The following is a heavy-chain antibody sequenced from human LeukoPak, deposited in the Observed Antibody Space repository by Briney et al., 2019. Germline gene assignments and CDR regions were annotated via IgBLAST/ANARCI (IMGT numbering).Heavy chain of an antibody. J-gene: IGHJ4*02. V-gene: IGHV1-69*04. CDR3: VRERTNYYDSSGYY. CDR1: GGTFSSYA. CDR2: IIPILGIA. D-gene: IGHD3-22*01. Sequence: SVKVSCKASGGTFSSYAITWVRQAPGQGLEWMGRIIPILGIANYAQKFQGRVSITADKSTSTAYMELSSLRAEDTAVYYCVRERTNYYDSSGYYWGQGTLVTVSS.